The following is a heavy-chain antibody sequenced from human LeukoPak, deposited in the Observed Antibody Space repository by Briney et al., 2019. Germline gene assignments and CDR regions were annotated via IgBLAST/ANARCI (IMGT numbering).Heavy chain of an antibody. CDR3: AKDVLRLNYGYFDL. CDR1: GFTLSNYA. V-gene: IGHV3-23*01. Sequence: GGSLRLSCAASGFTLSNYAMSWVRQGPRKGPEWVAGISYSSGSIYYLDSVKGRFTISRDNSRNTLYLQMNSLRAEDTAVYYCAKDVLRLNYGYFDLWGRGTLVSVSS. J-gene: IGHJ2*01. D-gene: IGHD3-16*01. CDR2: ISYSSGSI.